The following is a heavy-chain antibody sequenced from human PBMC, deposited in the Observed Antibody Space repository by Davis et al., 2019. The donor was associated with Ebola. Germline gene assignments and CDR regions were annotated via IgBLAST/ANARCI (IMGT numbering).Heavy chain of an antibody. J-gene: IGHJ5*02. V-gene: IGHV3-7*01. CDR3: ARDRGYSSSSFWFDP. CDR1: GFTFSSYS. Sequence: GESLKISCAASGFTFSSYSMNWVRQAPGKGLEWVANINQDGSEKYYVDSVKGRFTISRDNAKNSLYLQMNSLRAEDTAVYYCARDRGYSSSSFWFDPWGQGTLVTVSS. CDR2: INQDGSEK. D-gene: IGHD6-6*01.